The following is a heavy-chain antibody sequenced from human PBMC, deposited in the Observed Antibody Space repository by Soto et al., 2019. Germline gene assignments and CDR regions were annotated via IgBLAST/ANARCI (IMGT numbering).Heavy chain of an antibody. CDR2: ISAYNGNT. CDR3: AGDPPQQCLEGGYYYYGLDV. CDR1: GYTFISSG. D-gene: IGHD6-19*01. V-gene: IGHV1-18*01. J-gene: IGHJ6*02. Sequence: QVQLVQSGAEVKKPGASVKVSCKASGYTFISSGISWLRQSPGQGLEWMGRISAYNGNTNYAQKLQGRVTMTTDTSTSTAYMELRSLRSDDTALYYCAGDPPQQCLEGGYYYYGLDVWGQGTTVTVSS.